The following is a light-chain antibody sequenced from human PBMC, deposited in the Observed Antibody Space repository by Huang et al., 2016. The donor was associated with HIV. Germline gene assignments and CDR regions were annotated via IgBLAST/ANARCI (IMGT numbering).Light chain of an antibody. CDR1: QGVSNS. CDR2: GVF. J-gene: IGKJ1*01. Sequence: DIQMTQSPSSLSAYVGDRVTITCRASQGVSNSLAWYQQKPGKAPKLLLYGVFRLEDGVPSRFTGSGSGTDYTLTISSLQPEDFATYYCQQYFTTPWTFGQGTKVEIK. V-gene: IGKV1-NL1*01. CDR3: QQYFTTPWT.